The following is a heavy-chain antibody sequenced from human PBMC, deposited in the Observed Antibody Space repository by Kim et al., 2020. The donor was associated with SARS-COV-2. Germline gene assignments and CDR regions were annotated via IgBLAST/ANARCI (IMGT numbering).Heavy chain of an antibody. D-gene: IGHD1-26*01. CDR3: AIGYCGRTCCWFLCY. Sequence: GGSLRLSCFVSGITFKRYAITWVRQAPGKGPEWVSTVPESGPSTYDADSVKGRFTISRENSKNMVYLQMNDVRAEDTAIYYCAIGYCGRTCCWFLCYWGQGTLVTVSS. V-gene: IGHV3-23*01. CDR1: GITFKRYA. CDR2: VPESGPST. J-gene: IGHJ4*02.